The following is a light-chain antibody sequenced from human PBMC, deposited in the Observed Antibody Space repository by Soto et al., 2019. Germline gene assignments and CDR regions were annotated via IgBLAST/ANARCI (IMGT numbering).Light chain of an antibody. CDR1: QSVSTY. Sequence: DIVLTQSPATLSLSPGERATLSCWASQSVSTYLAWYQQKPGQAPRLLSYDASSRATGIPARFSGSGSGTDFTLTISSVEPEDFAVYYCQQRSNWITFGQGTRLEIK. CDR2: DAS. J-gene: IGKJ5*01. V-gene: IGKV3-11*01. CDR3: QQRSNWIT.